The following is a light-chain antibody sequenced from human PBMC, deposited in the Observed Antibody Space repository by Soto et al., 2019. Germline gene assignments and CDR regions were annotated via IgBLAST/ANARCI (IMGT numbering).Light chain of an antibody. CDR3: AAWDASLNGHV. Sequence: SVLTQPHSASGTPGQRVTISCSGSSSNIGTSSVHWFQQLPGTAPKLLISTTNQRPSGVPERFSGSKSGTSASLAISGLQSEDEAAYYCAAWDASLNGHVFGTGTKVTVL. CDR1: SSNIGTSS. CDR2: TTN. J-gene: IGLJ1*01. V-gene: IGLV1-44*01.